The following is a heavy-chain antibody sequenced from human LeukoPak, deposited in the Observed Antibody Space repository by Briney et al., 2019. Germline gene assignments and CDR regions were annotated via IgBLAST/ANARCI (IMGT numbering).Heavy chain of an antibody. CDR1: GFTFSSYT. D-gene: IGHD2-21*02. Sequence: PGRSLRLSCAASGFTFSSYTMNWVRQAPGKGLEWISSISGSSSTYIYYSDSVQGRFTISRDNAKNSLSLQMNSLRAEDTAVYYCARSVTAANWFDPWGQGTLVTVSS. CDR3: ARSVTAANWFDP. J-gene: IGHJ5*02. V-gene: IGHV3-21*01. CDR2: ISGSSSTYI.